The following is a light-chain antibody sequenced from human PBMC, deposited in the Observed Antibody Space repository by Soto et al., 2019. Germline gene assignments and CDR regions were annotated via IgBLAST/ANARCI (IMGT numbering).Light chain of an antibody. CDR2: QGS. V-gene: IGKV2-30*02. CDR3: MQGSHWPPWT. CDR1: QSLLHSDGKTY. J-gene: IGKJ1*01. Sequence: DVVMTQSPLSLPVTLGQPASISCRSSQSLLHSDGKTYLNWFQQRPGQSPRRLIYQGSNRDSGVPDRFSGSGSGTDFTLKISRVEAEDVGVYYCMQGSHWPPWTFGQGTKVEIK.